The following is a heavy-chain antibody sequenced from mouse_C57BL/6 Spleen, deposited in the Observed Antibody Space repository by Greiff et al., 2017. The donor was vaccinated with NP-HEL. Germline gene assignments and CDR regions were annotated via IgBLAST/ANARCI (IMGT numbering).Heavy chain of an antibody. J-gene: IGHJ2*01. CDR2: IYPSDSET. CDR3: GRGITTVVEDY. CDR1: GYTFTSYW. Sequence: QVQLQQPGAELVRPGSSVKLSCKASGYTFTSYWMDWVKQRPGQGLEWIGNIYPSDSETHYNQKFKDKATLTVDKSSSTAYMQLSSLTSEDSAVYYCGRGITTVVEDYWGQGTTLTVSS. D-gene: IGHD1-1*01. V-gene: IGHV1-61*01.